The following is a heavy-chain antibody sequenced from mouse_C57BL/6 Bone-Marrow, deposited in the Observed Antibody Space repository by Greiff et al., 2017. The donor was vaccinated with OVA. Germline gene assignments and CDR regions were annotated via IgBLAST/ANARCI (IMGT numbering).Heavy chain of an antibody. J-gene: IGHJ2*01. V-gene: IGHV1-76*01. CDR2: IYPGSGNT. D-gene: IGHD2-3*01. CDR1: GYTFTDHY. Sequence: QVQLQQSGAEVVRPGASVKLSCKASGYTFTDHYINWVKQRPGQGLEWIARIYPGSGNTYYNEKFKGKATLTAEKSSNTAYMQLSSLTSEDSAFYFCARDDGYFFEYWGQGTTLTVSS. CDR3: ARDDGYFFEY.